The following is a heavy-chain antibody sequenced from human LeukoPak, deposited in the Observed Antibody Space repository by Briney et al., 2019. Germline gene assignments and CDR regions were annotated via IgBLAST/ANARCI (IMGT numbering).Heavy chain of an antibody. CDR2: IFYSGST. CDR1: GGSISSLIYY. CDR3: ATTDGREPF. V-gene: IGHV4-39*07. D-gene: IGHD1-14*01. Sequence: SETLSLTCTVSGGSISSLIYYWGWIRQPPGKGLEWVGSIFYSGSTYYNPSLKSRVTVSVDRSKNQFSLNLSSVTAADTAVYYCATTDGREPFWGQGTLVTVSS. J-gene: IGHJ4*02.